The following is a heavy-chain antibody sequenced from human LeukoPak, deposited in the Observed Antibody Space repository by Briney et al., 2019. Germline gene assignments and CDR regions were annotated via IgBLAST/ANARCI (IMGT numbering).Heavy chain of an antibody. V-gene: IGHV4-59*01. CDR2: IYYSGTT. J-gene: IGHJ5*02. CDR3: ARVITIIRGLDP. D-gene: IGHD3-10*01. Sequence: SETLSLTCTVSGDFITASYWSWIRQPPGKGLEWIGYIYYSGTTNYNPSLKSRVAISLDMSKNQFSLKLTSVTAADTAVYYCARVITIIRGLDPWGQGTLVTVSS. CDR1: GDFITASY.